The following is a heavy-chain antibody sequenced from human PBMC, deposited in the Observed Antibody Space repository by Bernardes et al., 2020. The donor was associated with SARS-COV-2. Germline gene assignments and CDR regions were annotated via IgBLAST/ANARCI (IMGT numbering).Heavy chain of an antibody. Sequence: GGSLRLSCAASGFIFSDSAIHWVRQASGKGLEWVGRIRSKANSHATSSAASVQGRFTISRDDSKNTAYLQMNSLKTEDTAVYYCTIRLVPVGTFDYWGQGTLDTVSS. D-gene: IGHD6-13*01. J-gene: IGHJ4*02. V-gene: IGHV3-73*01. CDR3: TIRLVPVGTFDY. CDR1: GFIFSDSA. CDR2: IRSKANSHAT.